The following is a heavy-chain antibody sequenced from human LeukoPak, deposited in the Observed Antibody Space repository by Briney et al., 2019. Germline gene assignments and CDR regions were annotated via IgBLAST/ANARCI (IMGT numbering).Heavy chain of an antibody. CDR2: IWYDGSNK. CDR1: GFTFSSYG. V-gene: IGHV3-33*01. D-gene: IGHD3-10*01. J-gene: IGHJ4*02. Sequence: GGSLRLSCAASGFTFSSYGMHWVRQAPGKGLEWVAVIWYDGSNKYYADSVKGRFTISRDNSKNTLYLQMNSLRAEDTAVYYCARVKWFGELNFDHWGQGTLVTVSS. CDR3: ARVKWFGELNFDH.